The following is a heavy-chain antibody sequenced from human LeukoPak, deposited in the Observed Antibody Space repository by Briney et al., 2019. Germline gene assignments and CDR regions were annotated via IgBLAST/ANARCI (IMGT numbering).Heavy chain of an antibody. CDR3: ASTYYDYVWGSYPESSYFDY. V-gene: IGHV3-30-3*01. D-gene: IGHD3-16*01. Sequence: GGSLRLSCAASGFTFSSYAMHWVRQAPGKGLEWVAVISYDGSNKYYADSVKGRFTISRDNSKNTLCLQMNSLRAEDTAVYYCASTYYDYVWGSYPESSYFDYWGQGTLVTVSS. CDR1: GFTFSSYA. J-gene: IGHJ4*02. CDR2: ISYDGSNK.